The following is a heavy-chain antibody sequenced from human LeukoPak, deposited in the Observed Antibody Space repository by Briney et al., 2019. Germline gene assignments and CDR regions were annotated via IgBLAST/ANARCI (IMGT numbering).Heavy chain of an antibody. J-gene: IGHJ6*02. CDR3: ARSLSSGYSYDYYYYGMDV. V-gene: IGHV1-69*04. D-gene: IGHD5-18*01. CDR1: GGTFSSYA. Sequence: SVKVSCKVSGGTFSSYAISWVRQAPGQGLEWMGRIIPILGIANCAQKFQGRVTITADKSTSTAYMELSSLRSEDTAVYYCARSLSSGYSYDYYYYGMDVWGQGTTVTVSS. CDR2: IIPILGIA.